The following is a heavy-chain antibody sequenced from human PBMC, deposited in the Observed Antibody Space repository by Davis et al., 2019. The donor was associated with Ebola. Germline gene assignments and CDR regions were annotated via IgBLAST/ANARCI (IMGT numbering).Heavy chain of an antibody. V-gene: IGHV3-48*02. J-gene: IGHJ4*02. CDR1: GFTFGTYW. CDR2: ISSSSSPI. Sequence: GESLKISCAASGFTFGTYWMHWVRQAPGKGLEWVSYISSSSSPIYHADSVKGRFTISRDNAKNSLYLQMNSLRDEDTAVYYCARSSFTGSGSLMVPFDYWGQGTLVTVSS. D-gene: IGHD3-10*01. CDR3: ARSSFTGSGSLMVPFDY.